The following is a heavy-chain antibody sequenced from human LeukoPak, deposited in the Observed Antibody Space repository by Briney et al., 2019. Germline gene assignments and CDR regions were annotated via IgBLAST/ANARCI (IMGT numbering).Heavy chain of an antibody. CDR1: GFTFRSFG. J-gene: IGHJ4*02. V-gene: IGHV3-7*03. D-gene: IGHD6-13*01. CDR2: IKEDGSEK. Sequence: GGSLRLSCAASGFTFRSFGMNWVRQAPGQGLEWVASIKEDGSEKHFVDSVKGRFTISRDNGKNSLYLQMNSLRAEDTAVYYCARDSGWWRFDFWGQGTLVTVSS. CDR3: ARDSGWWRFDF.